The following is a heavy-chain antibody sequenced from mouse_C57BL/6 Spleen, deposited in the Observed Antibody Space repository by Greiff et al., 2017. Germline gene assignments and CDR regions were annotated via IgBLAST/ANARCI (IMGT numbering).Heavy chain of an antibody. V-gene: IGHV1-18*01. Sequence: EVQRVESGPELVKPGASVKIPCKASGYTFTDYNMDWVKQSHGKSLEWIGDINPNNGGTIYNQKFKGKATLTVDKSSSTAYMELRSLTSEDTAVYYCARGGLIYYYGSSPLYYAMDYWGQGTSVTVSS. CDR1: GYTFTDYN. CDR3: ARGGLIYYYGSSPLYYAMDY. CDR2: INPNNGGT. J-gene: IGHJ4*01. D-gene: IGHD1-1*01.